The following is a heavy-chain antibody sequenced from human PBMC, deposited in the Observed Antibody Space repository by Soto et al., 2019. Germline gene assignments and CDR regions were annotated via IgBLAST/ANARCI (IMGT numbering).Heavy chain of an antibody. V-gene: IGHV1-69*06. CDR3: ARDFEGGDYDFWSGYYTASRYYYYGMDV. CDR1: RGTFSSYS. J-gene: IGHJ6*02. CDR2: IIPIVGTA. D-gene: IGHD3-3*01. Sequence: ASVKVSFKASRGTFSSYSSSWLRQAPGQGLEWMGGIIPIVGTANYAQKIQGRVTITADKSTSTAYMELSSLRSEDTAVYYCARDFEGGDYDFWSGYYTASRYYYYGMDVWGQGTTVTVSS.